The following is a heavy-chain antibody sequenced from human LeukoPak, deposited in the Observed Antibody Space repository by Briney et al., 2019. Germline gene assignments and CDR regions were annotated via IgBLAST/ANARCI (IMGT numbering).Heavy chain of an antibody. J-gene: IGHJ2*01. V-gene: IGHV4-34*01. CDR3: ARHSLSRQHIVVVTAVHWYFDL. CDR1: GGSFSGYY. CDR2: INHSGST. Sequence: SETLSLTCAVYGGSFSGYYWSWIRQPPGKGLEWIGEINHSGSTNYNPSLKSRVTISVDTSKNQSSLKLNSVTAADTAVYYCARHSLSRQHIVVVTAVHWYFDLWGRGTLVTVSS. D-gene: IGHD2-21*02.